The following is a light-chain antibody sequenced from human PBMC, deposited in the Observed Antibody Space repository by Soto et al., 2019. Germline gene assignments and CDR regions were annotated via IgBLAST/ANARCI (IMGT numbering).Light chain of an antibody. CDR3: GAWDGSLSVVL. J-gene: IGLJ2*01. Sequence: QSVLTQPPSVSAAPGQRVTISCSGSSANIGSNYVSWYQHLPGTAPKLVIYDSDRRPSEIPVRFSGSKSGTSATLDITGLQTGDEADYYCGAWDGSLSVVLFGGGTKLTVL. CDR1: SANIGSNY. CDR2: DSD. V-gene: IGLV1-51*01.